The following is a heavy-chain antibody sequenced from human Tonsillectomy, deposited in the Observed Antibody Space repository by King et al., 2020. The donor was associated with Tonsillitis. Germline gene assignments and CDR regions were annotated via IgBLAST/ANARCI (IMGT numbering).Heavy chain of an antibody. Sequence: VQSGAEVKKPGASVKVSCKASGYTFTSYGISWVRQAPGQGLEWMGWISAYNGNTNYVQKLQGRVTRTADTSTSTAYMELRSLRSDDTAVYYCARDRAPGVVMTTPDFDFWGQGTLVTVSS. D-gene: IGHD3-22*01. J-gene: IGHJ4*02. CDR1: GYTFTSYG. CDR3: ARDRAPGVVMTTPDFDF. V-gene: IGHV1-18*04. CDR2: ISAYNGNT.